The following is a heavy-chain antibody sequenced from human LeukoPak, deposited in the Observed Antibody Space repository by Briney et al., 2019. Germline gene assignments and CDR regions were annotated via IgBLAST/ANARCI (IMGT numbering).Heavy chain of an antibody. D-gene: IGHD3/OR15-3a*01. J-gene: IGHJ4*02. V-gene: IGHV4-59*08. CDR3: ARQFGLMRSYRHLDH. CDR1: SGSISSYY. CDR2: VYFNGDT. Sequence: SETLSLTCSLSSGSISSYYWTWLRQPPGKTLRWIGNVYFNGDTNFNPSLKSRVTISVDTSNNQFSLKLTSVTAADTAVYYCARQFGLMRSYRHLDHWGPGILVTASA.